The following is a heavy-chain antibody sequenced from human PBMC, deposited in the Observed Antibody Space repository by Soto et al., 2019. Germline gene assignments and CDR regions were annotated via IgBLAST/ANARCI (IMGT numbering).Heavy chain of an antibody. CDR3: ARGSGWLDY. J-gene: IGHJ4*02. Sequence: QWQVQESGPGLVKPSETLSLTCTASGGSITFNFWSWVRQPPGKGLEWIGYVFHTGNTDYNTSLKSRVTISVDTSKNRLSLKLDSVTAADTAVYYCARGSGWLDYWGQGTLVTVSS. D-gene: IGHD6-19*01. CDR1: GGSITFNF. CDR2: VFHTGNT. V-gene: IGHV4-59*08.